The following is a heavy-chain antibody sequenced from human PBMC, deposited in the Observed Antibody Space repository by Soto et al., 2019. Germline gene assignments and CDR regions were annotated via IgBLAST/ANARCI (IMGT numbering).Heavy chain of an antibody. D-gene: IGHD3-22*01. CDR3: ARMDYYDSYLFDY. CDR2: ISYSGTT. Sequence: PSETLSLTCTVSGGSINTYYWSWIRQPPGKGLEWIGYISYSGTTNYSPSLKSRVTFSLDTSKNHFSLKLSSVTAADTAVYFCARMDYYDSYLFDYWGQGTLVTVSS. V-gene: IGHV4-59*01. J-gene: IGHJ4*02. CDR1: GGSINTYY.